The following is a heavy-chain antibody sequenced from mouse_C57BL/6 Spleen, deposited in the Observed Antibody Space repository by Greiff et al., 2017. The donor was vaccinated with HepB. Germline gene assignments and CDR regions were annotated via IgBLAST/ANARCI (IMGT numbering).Heavy chain of an antibody. CDR2: IDPSDSYT. J-gene: IGHJ1*03. Sequence: QVQLQQPGAELVRPGPSVKLSCKASGYTFTSYWMHWVKQRPGQGLEWIGVIDPSDSYTNYNQKFKGKATLTVDTSSSTAYMQLSSLTSEDSAVYYCARPYYGSSYGYFDVWGTGTTVTVSS. D-gene: IGHD1-1*01. CDR1: GYTFTSYW. V-gene: IGHV1-59*01. CDR3: ARPYYGSSYGYFDV.